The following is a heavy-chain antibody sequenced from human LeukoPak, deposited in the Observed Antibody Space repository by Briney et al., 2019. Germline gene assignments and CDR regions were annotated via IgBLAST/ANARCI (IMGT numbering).Heavy chain of an antibody. V-gene: IGHV3-48*03. D-gene: IGHD3-22*01. J-gene: IGHJ4*02. CDR1: GFTFSSYE. CDR2: ISSSCSTI. CDR3: ARARPYYYDNSGYYQAGLDY. Sequence: GGSLRLSCAASGFTFSSYEMNWVRQAPGKGLEWVSYISSSCSTIYYADSVKGRFTISRDNAKNSLYLQMNSLRAEDTAVYYCARARPYYYDNSGYYQAGLDYWGQGTLVTVSS.